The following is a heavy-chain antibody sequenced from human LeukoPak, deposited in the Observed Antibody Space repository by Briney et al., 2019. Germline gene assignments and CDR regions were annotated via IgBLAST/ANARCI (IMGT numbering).Heavy chain of an antibody. Sequence: ASVKVSCKASGYTFTNYGINWVRQATGQGLEWMGWISAYNGNTNYAQKLQGRVTMTTDTSTSTAYMELRSLRSDDTAVYYCARDLDQYSGRFGGFGHDFWGQGTLVTVSS. V-gene: IGHV1-18*01. CDR1: GYTFTNYG. J-gene: IGHJ4*02. D-gene: IGHD1-26*01. CDR2: ISAYNGNT. CDR3: ARDLDQYSGRFGGFGHDF.